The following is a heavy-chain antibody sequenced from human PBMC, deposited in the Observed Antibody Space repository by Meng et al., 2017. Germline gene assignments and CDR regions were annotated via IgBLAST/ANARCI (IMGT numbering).Heavy chain of an antibody. Sequence: VQLQQGGAGLLKPSDTLSLTCAVYGGCFSGYYWSWIRQPPGKGLEWIGEINHSGSTNYNPSLKSRVTISVDTSKNQFSLKLSSVTAADTAVYYCARRRGGSSDWFDPWGQGTLVTVSS. CDR1: GGCFSGYY. CDR3: ARRRGGSSDWFDP. V-gene: IGHV4-34*01. J-gene: IGHJ5*02. CDR2: INHSGST. D-gene: IGHD6-6*01.